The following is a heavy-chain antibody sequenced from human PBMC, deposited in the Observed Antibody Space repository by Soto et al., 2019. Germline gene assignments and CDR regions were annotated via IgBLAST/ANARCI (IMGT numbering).Heavy chain of an antibody. CDR2: ISYDGSNK. V-gene: IGHV3-30*18. CDR1: GFTFSSYG. CDR3: AKFQDVRGVDY. Sequence: PGGSLRLSCAASGFTFSSYGMHWVRQAPGKGLEWVAVISYDGSNKYYADSVKGRFTISRDNSKNTLYLQVNSLRAEDTAVYYCAKFQDVRGVDYWGQGTLVTVSS. J-gene: IGHJ4*02. D-gene: IGHD3-10*01.